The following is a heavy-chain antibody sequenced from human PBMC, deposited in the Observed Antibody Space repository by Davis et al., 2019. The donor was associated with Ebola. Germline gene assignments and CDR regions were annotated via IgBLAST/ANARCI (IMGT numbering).Heavy chain of an antibody. CDR1: GFTFSSYS. J-gene: IGHJ6*03. Sequence: GESLKISCAASGFTFSSYSMNWVRQAPGKGLEWVSSISSSSSYIYYADSVKGRFTISRDNAKNSLYLQMNSLRAEDTAVYYCARVGSSSPSYYYYMDVWGKGTTVTVSS. CDR3: ARVGSSSPSYYYYMDV. CDR2: ISSSSSYI. D-gene: IGHD6-6*01. V-gene: IGHV3-21*01.